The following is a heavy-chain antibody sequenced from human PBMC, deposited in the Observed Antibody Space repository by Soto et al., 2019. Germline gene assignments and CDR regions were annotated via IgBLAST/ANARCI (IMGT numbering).Heavy chain of an antibody. CDR2: ISAYNGNT. J-gene: IGHJ6*02. Sequence: ASVKVSCKASGYTFTSYGISWVRQAPGKGLEWMGWISAYNGNTNYAQKLQGRVTMTTDTSTSTAYMELRSLRSDDTAVYYCARALYGDYYYYYYGMDVWGQGTTVTVSS. CDR3: ARALYGDYYYYYYGMDV. D-gene: IGHD4-17*01. CDR1: GYTFTSYG. V-gene: IGHV1-18*01.